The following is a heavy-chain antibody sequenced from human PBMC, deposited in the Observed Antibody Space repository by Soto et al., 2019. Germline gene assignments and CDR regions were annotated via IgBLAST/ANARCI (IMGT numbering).Heavy chain of an antibody. CDR2: ISTSGSTV. D-gene: IGHD6-13*01. J-gene: IGHJ4*01. CDR1: GFDFSVCE. Sequence: EGHLVESGGDLVQPGGSLRLSCSASGFDFSVCEMIWFRQVLGKALEWISYISTSGSTVHYADSVQGRFTVSRDNAKNSLFLDMNSLRVDDTAVYFCARVAKRDVSREFDSWGQGTLVTGSS. V-gene: IGHV3-48*03. CDR3: ARVAKRDVSREFDS.